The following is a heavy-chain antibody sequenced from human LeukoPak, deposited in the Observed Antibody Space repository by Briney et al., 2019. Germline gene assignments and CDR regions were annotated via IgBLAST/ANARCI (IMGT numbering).Heavy chain of an antibody. V-gene: IGHV3-48*01. D-gene: IGHD6-13*01. CDR2: ISSSTSTI. CDR3: ARAGITTTGPLFQH. CDR1: GFTFSSYS. Sequence: GGSLRLSCAASGFTFSSYSMNWVRQAPGKGLEWASYISSSTSTIYYADSVKGRFTISRDNAKSSLYLQMNSLRAEDTAVYYCARAGITTTGPLFQHWGQGTLVTVSS. J-gene: IGHJ1*01.